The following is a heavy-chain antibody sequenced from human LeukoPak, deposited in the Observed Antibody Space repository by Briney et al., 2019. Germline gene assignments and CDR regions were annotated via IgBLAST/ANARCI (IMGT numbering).Heavy chain of an antibody. J-gene: IGHJ4*02. CDR1: GGTFSNYA. CDR3: ARGGSSGWYDY. V-gene: IGHV1-46*01. Sequence: ASVKVSCKASGGTFSNYAISWVRQAPGQGLEWMGIINPSGGSTSYAQKFQGRVTMTRDTSTSTVYMELSSLRSEDTAVYYCARGGSSGWYDYWGQGTLVTVSS. D-gene: IGHD6-19*01. CDR2: INPSGGST.